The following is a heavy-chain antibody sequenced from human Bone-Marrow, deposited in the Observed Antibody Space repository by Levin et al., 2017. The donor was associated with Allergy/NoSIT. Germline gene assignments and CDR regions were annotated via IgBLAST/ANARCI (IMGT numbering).Heavy chain of an antibody. J-gene: IGHJ6*03. Sequence: LRLSCTVSGGSISSGNYYWSWIRQPAGARLEWIGRIYTSGSTNYNPSLKSRVTISLDTSKNQFSLKLTSVTAADTAVYYCARVGHVRESSGTSWYSFSYYYMDVWGKWTTVTVSS. CDR1: GGSISSGNYY. CDR2: IYTSGST. CDR3: ARVGHVRESSGTSWYSFSYYYMDV. D-gene: IGHD2-2*02. V-gene: IGHV4-61*02.